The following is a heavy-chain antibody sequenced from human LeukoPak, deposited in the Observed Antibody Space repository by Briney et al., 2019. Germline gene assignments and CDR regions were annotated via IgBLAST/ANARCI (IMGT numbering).Heavy chain of an antibody. Sequence: GGSLRLSCAASGFTFSSYWMSWVRQAPGKGLEWVSFISVTGSTIYYADSVKGRFTISRDTAKNSLYLQMNSLRAEDTAVYYCARGGKVSGYGDYWGQGTLVTVSS. J-gene: IGHJ4*02. CDR2: ISVTGSTI. V-gene: IGHV3-48*01. D-gene: IGHD6-25*01. CDR1: GFTFSSYW. CDR3: ARGGKVSGYGDY.